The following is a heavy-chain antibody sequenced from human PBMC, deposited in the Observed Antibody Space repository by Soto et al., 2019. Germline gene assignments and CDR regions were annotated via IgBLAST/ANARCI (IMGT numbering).Heavy chain of an antibody. CDR3: EKDQGNLVTPMDRAERDRIPVMEV. CDR2: ISYDGSNK. V-gene: IGHV3-30*18. J-gene: IGHJ6*02. Sequence: GKGLEWVAVISYDGSNKYYADCVKGRFTISRDNSKNTLYLQMNSLRAEDTAVYYYEKDQGNLVTPMDRAERDRIPVMEVRRHRTT. D-gene: IGHD5-18*01.